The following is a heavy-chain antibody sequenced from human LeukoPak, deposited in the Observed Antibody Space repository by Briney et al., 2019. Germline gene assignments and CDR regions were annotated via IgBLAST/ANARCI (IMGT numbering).Heavy chain of an antibody. D-gene: IGHD6-19*01. J-gene: IGHJ4*02. CDR3: AKASVAGNDY. CDR2: ISYDGSNK. V-gene: IGHV3-30-3*01. CDR1: GFTFSSYA. Sequence: GGSLRLSCAASGFTFSSYAMHWVRQAPGKGLEWVAVISYDGSNKYYADSVKGRFTISRDNSKNTLYLQMNSLRAEDTAVYYCAKASVAGNDYWGQGTLVTVSS.